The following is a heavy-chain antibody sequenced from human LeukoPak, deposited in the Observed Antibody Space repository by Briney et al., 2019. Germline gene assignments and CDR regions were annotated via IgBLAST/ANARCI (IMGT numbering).Heavy chain of an antibody. CDR2: INAGNGNT. D-gene: IGHD2-2*01. V-gene: IGHV1-3*01. Sequence: GASVKVSCKASGYTFTSYAMHWVRQAPGQRLEWMGWINAGNGNTKYSQEFQGRVTITRDTSASTAYMELSRLRSDDTAVYYCARFPGYCSSTSCGQPNAFDIWGQGTMVTVSS. J-gene: IGHJ3*02. CDR3: ARFPGYCSSTSCGQPNAFDI. CDR1: GYTFTSYA.